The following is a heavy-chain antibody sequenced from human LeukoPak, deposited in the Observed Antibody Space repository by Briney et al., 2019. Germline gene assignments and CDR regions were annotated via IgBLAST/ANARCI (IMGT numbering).Heavy chain of an antibody. D-gene: IGHD5-18*01. Sequence: GGSLRLSCAASGFTFSSYGMHWVRQAPGKGLEWVAVISYDGSNKYYADSVKGRFTISRDNSKNTLYLQMNSLRAEDTAVYYCAKEGGGYSYGYGYYFDYWGQGTLVTVSS. J-gene: IGHJ4*02. V-gene: IGHV3-30*18. CDR1: GFTFSSYG. CDR2: ISYDGSNK. CDR3: AKEGGGYSYGYGYYFDY.